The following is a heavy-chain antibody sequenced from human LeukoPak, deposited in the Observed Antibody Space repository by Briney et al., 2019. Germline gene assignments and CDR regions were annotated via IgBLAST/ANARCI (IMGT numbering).Heavy chain of an antibody. CDR1: GFTFSSYG. J-gene: IGHJ4*02. CDR2: ISYDGSNK. Sequence: PGGSLRLSCAASGFTFSSYGMHWVRQAPGKGLEWVAVISYDGSNKYYADSVKGRFTISRDNSKNTLYLQMNSLRAEDTAVYCCAKGIDYWGQGTLVTVSS. CDR3: AKGIDY. V-gene: IGHV3-30*18.